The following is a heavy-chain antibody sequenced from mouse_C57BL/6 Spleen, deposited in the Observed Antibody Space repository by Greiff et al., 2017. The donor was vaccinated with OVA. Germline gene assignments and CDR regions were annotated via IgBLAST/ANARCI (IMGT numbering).Heavy chain of an antibody. V-gene: IGHV3-6*01. CDR3: ARSMGAMDY. Sequence: EVKLVESGPGLVKPSQSLSLTCSVTGYSITSGYYWNWIRQFPGNKLEWMGYISYDGSNNYNPSLENRISITRDTSKNQFFLKLNSVTTEDTATYYCARSMGAMDYWGQGTSVTVSS. J-gene: IGHJ4*01. CDR1: GYSITSGYY. CDR2: ISYDGSN.